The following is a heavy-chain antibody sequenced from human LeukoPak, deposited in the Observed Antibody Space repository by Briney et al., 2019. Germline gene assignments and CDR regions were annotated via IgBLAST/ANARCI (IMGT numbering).Heavy chain of an antibody. Sequence: ASVKVSCKASGYTFTSYGISWVRQAPGQGLEWMGWISAYNGNTNYAQKLQGRVTMTTDTSTSTAYMELRSLRSDDTAVYYCARDFPHHYYDSSGSSFDLWGRGTLVTVSS. J-gene: IGHJ2*01. CDR2: ISAYNGNT. CDR3: ARDFPHHYYDSSGSSFDL. D-gene: IGHD3-22*01. CDR1: GYTFTSYG. V-gene: IGHV1-18*01.